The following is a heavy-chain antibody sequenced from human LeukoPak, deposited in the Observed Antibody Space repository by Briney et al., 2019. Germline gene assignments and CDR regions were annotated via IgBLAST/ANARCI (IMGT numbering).Heavy chain of an antibody. CDR1: GGSISSYY. CDR2: IFNSGST. V-gene: IGHV4-59*01. CDR3: ARAVDSSGFSSFQY. Sequence: SETLSLTCTVSGGSISSYYWSWIRQPPGKGLEWVGYIFNSGSTNYNPSLKSRVTLSIDTSRKQLSLKLSSVTAADTAVYYCARAVDSSGFSSFQYWGQGTLVTVSS. J-gene: IGHJ1*01. D-gene: IGHD3-22*01.